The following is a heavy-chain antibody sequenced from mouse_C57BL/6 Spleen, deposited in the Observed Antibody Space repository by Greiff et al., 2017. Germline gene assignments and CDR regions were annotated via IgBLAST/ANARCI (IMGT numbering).Heavy chain of an antibody. Sequence: VQLQESGPELVKPGASVKISCKASGYAFSSSWMNWVKQRPGKGLEWIGRIYPGDGDTNYNGKFKGKATLTADKSSSTAYMQLSSLTSEDSAVYVCARSGVTTVVATPYAMDYWGQGTSVTVSS. J-gene: IGHJ4*01. CDR2: IYPGDGDT. V-gene: IGHV1-82*01. D-gene: IGHD1-1*01. CDR3: ARSGVTTVVATPYAMDY. CDR1: GYAFSSSW.